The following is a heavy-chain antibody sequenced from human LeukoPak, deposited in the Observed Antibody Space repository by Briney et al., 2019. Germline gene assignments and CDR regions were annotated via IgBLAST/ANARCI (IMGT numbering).Heavy chain of an antibody. J-gene: IGHJ4*02. CDR3: ARGYYYDSGGYYYWDYFDY. D-gene: IGHD3-22*01. Sequence: GGSLRLSCAASGFTFDDYGMSWVRQAPGKGLEWVSGINWNGGSTGYADSVKGRFTISRDNAKNSLYLQMNSLRAEDTALYYCARGYYYDSGGYYYWDYFDYWGQGTLVTVSS. CDR2: INWNGGST. V-gene: IGHV3-20*04. CDR1: GFTFDDYG.